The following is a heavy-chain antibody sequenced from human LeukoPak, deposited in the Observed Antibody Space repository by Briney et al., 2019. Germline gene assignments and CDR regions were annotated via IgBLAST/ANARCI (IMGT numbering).Heavy chain of an antibody. CDR1: GYTFSGYY. Sequence: ASVKVSCKASGYTFSGYYMHWVRQAPGQGLEWMAWINPNTGDTNYPQKFQGRVTMTRDTSIWTVYMELARVTSDDTAVYYCARAGSVWGSYRHDAFDIWGQGTMVTVSS. CDR2: INPNTGDT. V-gene: IGHV1-2*02. J-gene: IGHJ3*02. CDR3: ARAGSVWGSYRHDAFDI. D-gene: IGHD3-16*02.